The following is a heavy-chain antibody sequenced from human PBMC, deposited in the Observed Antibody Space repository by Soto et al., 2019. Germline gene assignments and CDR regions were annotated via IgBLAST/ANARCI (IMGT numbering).Heavy chain of an antibody. CDR1: GFDFSTAW. J-gene: IGHJ4*02. D-gene: IGHD2-2*01. Sequence: EVQLVESGGDLVKPGGSLRLSCAASGFDFSTAWMNWVRQAPGKGLEWVGRIISKIDGGATDYAASVKGRFTISRDDSKNTLYLQMSSLKTEDTAVYYCAAGTGRTDFDFWGQGTLVTVSS. CDR3: AAGTGRTDFDF. V-gene: IGHV3-15*01. CDR2: IISKIDGGAT.